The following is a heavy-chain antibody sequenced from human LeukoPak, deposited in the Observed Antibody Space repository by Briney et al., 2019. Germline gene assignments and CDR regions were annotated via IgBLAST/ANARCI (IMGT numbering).Heavy chain of an antibody. CDR3: ARGGGDYDFWSGYRY. CDR2: INTDGSST. Sequence: GGSLRLSCAASGFTFSSYWMRWVRDAPGKGLVWVSRINTDGSSTSYADSLEGRCTISRDNAKNTLYLQMNSMRAEDTAVYYCARGGGDYDFWSGYRYWGQGTLVTVSS. J-gene: IGHJ4*02. D-gene: IGHD3-3*01. V-gene: IGHV3-74*01. CDR1: GFTFSSYW.